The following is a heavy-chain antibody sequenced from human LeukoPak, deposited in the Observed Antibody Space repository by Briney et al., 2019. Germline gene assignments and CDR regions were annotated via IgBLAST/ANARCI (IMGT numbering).Heavy chain of an antibody. CDR2: ISKSSDAT. CDR3: AKNGDRGAYCSGGSCYPYYYYNMDV. CDR1: GFTFYSYA. V-gene: IGHV3-23*01. J-gene: IGHJ6*03. Sequence: GGSLRLSCAASGFTFYSYAMNWVRQAPGKGLEWVSLISKSSDATYYAPSVKGRFTISRDNSKNTLYLQMNSLRAEDTAIYYCAKNGDRGAYCSGGSCYPYYYYNMDVWGKGTTVTISS. D-gene: IGHD2-15*01.